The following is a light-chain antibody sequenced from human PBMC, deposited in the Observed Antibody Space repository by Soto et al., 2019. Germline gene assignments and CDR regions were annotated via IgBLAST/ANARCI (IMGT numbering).Light chain of an antibody. V-gene: IGLV1-40*01. CDR3: QSYDASLSGWV. J-gene: IGLJ3*02. CDR1: SSNIGAVYD. CDR2: GNS. Sequence: QSVLTQPPSVSGAPGQRVTISCTGSSSNIGAVYDVHWYQQLPGTAPKLLIYGNSNRPSGVPDRFSGSKSGTSASLAITGLQAEDEADYYCQSYDASLSGWVFGGGTKLPV.